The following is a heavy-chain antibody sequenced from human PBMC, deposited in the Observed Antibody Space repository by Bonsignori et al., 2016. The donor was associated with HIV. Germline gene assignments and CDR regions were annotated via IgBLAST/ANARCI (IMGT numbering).Heavy chain of an antibody. D-gene: IGHD3-10*01. Sequence: SETLSLTCTVSGGSIANNEYYWSWIRQPAGKGLEWIGRVRTSGTTIYNPSFESRVTVLIDPSKNQFSLSLRSVTAADTAIYYAHGFDSYFYLDVWGKGTSVTVSS. CDR1: GGSIANNEYY. J-gene: IGHJ6*03. CDR3: HGFDSYFYLDV. V-gene: IGHV4-61*02. CDR2: VRTSGTT.